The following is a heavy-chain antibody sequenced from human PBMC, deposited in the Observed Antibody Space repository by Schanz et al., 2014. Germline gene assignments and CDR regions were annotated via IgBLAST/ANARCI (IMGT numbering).Heavy chain of an antibody. V-gene: IGHV1-18*01. CDR1: GYTFTYYG. D-gene: IGHD3-10*01. J-gene: IGHJ6*02. Sequence: QVQLVQSGGEMKKPGASVKVSCKASGYTFTYYGLSWVRQAPGQGLEWMGWISPYNGNTNYAQKLQGRVTMTADTSTSTAYMDLRSLRSDDTAVYYCARAKRFGDMDVWGQGTTVTVSS. CDR3: ARAKRFGDMDV. CDR2: ISPYNGNT.